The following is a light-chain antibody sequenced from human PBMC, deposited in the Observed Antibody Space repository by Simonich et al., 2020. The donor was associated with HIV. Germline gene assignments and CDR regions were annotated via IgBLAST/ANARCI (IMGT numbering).Light chain of an antibody. CDR2: GAS. V-gene: IGKV3-15*01. Sequence: EIVLTQSPATLSLSPGERATLSCRASQSVSSDLAWYHQEPGQAPRLLIYGASTRATGIPARFSGSGSGTEFTLTISSLQSEDFAVYYCQQYNNWPITFGQGTRLEIK. CDR3: QQYNNWPIT. CDR1: QSVSSD. J-gene: IGKJ5*01.